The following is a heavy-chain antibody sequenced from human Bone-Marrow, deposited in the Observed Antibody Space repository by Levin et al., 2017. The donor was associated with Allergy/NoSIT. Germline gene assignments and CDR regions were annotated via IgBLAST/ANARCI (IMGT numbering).Heavy chain of an antibody. J-gene: IGHJ4*02. D-gene: IGHD6-19*01. CDR2: ISYDGSHR. CDR1: GFAFSSHG. Sequence: QAGGSLRLSCAASGFAFSSHGMHWVRQAPGKGLEWLAVISYDGSHRMYVDSVKGRFTVSRDNSKNMLYLQLNSLTTEDTAVYYCADQVAEGNWGQGTLVTVSS. V-gene: IGHV3-30*03. CDR3: ADQVAEGN.